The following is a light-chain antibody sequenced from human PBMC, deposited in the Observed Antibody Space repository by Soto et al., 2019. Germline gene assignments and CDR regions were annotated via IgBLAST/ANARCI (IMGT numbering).Light chain of an antibody. J-gene: IGKJ5*01. CDR1: QSISRN. CDR3: QQGCTTASIT. Sequence: DIQMTQSPSSLSASVGARVTITCRASQSISRNLNWYQHKPGKAPKLLIYAASSLQNGVPSMFSGFGSGTEFTLSISSLQPEACGTYYCQQGCTTASITFGQGTRLEIK. V-gene: IGKV1-39*01. CDR2: AAS.